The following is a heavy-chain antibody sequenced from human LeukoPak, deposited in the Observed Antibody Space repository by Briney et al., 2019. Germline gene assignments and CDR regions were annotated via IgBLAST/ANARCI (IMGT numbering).Heavy chain of an antibody. D-gene: IGHD2-2*01. V-gene: IGHV1-2*02. CDR2: INPNSGGT. CDR3: ARVVPAAYFDY. CDR1: GGTFTGYY. Sequence: GASVKVSCKASGGTFTGYYMHWVRQAPGQGIEWMGWINPNSGGTNYAQKFQGRVTMTRDTSISTAYMELSRLRSDDTAVYYCARVVPAAYFDYWGQGTLVTVSS. J-gene: IGHJ4*02.